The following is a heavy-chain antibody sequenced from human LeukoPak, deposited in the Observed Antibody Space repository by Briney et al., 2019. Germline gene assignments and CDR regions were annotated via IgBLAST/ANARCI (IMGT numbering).Heavy chain of an antibody. CDR3: GSAFPHLRTSSAGDL. D-gene: IGHD3-16*01. V-gene: IGHV3-21*06. CDR1: GFTFSDYD. J-gene: IGHJ4*02. Sequence: PGGSLTLSCPASGFTFSDYDMNWIRQAPGRGREWISSISGLSRHTFYGDSVKGGLSISSDNAKNVLYLQMNGLGAQDTAVYYCGSAFPHLRTSSAGDLWGQGTLVTVSS. CDR2: ISGLSRHT.